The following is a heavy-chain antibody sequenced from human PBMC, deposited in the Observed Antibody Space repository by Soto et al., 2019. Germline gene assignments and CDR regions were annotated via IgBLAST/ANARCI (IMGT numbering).Heavy chain of an antibody. CDR2: VYWDDSK. V-gene: IGHV2-5*02. Sequence: QITLNESGPTLVKPTQTLTLTCTFSGFSLSTRDVGVGWIRQLPGEALEWLGVVYWDDSKTYSPSLESRLTITKDTSKNQVVLRMTKMDPVDTATYYCAHCRGGVASFWGQGTLVTVS. D-gene: IGHD2-2*01. CDR1: GFSLSTRDVG. J-gene: IGHJ4*02. CDR3: AHCRGGVASF.